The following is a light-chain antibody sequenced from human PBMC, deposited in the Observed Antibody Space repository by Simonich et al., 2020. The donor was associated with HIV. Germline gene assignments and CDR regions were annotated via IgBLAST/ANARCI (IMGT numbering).Light chain of an antibody. Sequence: DIVMTQSPLPLPVTPGEPASISCRTSQSLLHSNGYNYLDWYLQKPGQSPQLLIYLGSNRASGVPDRISGSGSGTDFTLKISRVEAEDVGVYYCMQALQTPITFGQGTRLEIK. CDR1: QSLLHSNGYNY. CDR2: LGS. J-gene: IGKJ5*01. V-gene: IGKV2-28*01. CDR3: MQALQTPIT.